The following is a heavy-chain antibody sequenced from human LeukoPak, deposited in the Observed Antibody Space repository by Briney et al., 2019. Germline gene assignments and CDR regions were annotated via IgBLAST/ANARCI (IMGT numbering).Heavy chain of an antibody. D-gene: IGHD1-26*01. CDR2: ISIDSGTM. J-gene: IGHJ4*02. CDR1: GFTFTSYT. V-gene: IGHV3-48*02. CDR3: VRDDGWAFDY. Sequence: GGSLRLSCAASGFTFTSYTMNWVRQAPGRGPEWISYISIDSGTMHYADSVKGRFIISRDNAKNSLFLQVNSLRDDDTAVYYCVRDDGWAFDYWGQGTRVTVSS.